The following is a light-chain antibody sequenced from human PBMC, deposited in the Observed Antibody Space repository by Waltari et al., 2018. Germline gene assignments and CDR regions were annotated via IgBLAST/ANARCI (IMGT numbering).Light chain of an antibody. Sequence: EIVLTQSPGTLSLSPVEGATLSCRASQIITNTYLAWYQQKHGQASRLLIYGASTRATGIPDRFSGSGYGTDFTLTISRLEPEDFAVFYCQQYGSSLWTFGQGTKVEIK. V-gene: IGKV3-20*01. CDR1: QIITNTY. CDR2: GAS. CDR3: QQYGSSLWT. J-gene: IGKJ1*01.